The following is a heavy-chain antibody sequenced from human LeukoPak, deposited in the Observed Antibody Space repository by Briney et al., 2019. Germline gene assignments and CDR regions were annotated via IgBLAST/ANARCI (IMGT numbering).Heavy chain of an antibody. CDR2: IYTNGGT. Sequence: KPSETLSLTCTVSGDSISSYYWSWIRQPPGKGLEWIGYIYTNGGTNYIPSLKGRVTISIDTSKNQFSLKLSSVTAADSAVYYCARLTRLSTSPDRYYLDYWGRGTLVTVSS. CDR1: GDSISSYY. V-gene: IGHV4-4*09. J-gene: IGHJ4*02. D-gene: IGHD6-6*01. CDR3: ARLTRLSTSPDRYYLDY.